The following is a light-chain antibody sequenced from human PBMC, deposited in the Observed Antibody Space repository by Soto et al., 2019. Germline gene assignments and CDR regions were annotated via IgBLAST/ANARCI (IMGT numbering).Light chain of an antibody. Sequence: DIQMTQSPSTLSASVGDRVTITCRASHSISSWLAWYQQKPGKAPKLLIYRASSLEVEVPSRFSGSGSGTEFTLTISRLQPDDFATYYCQQYNSFPWTFGQGTKVEIK. V-gene: IGKV1-5*03. CDR2: RAS. CDR1: HSISSW. J-gene: IGKJ1*01. CDR3: QQYNSFPWT.